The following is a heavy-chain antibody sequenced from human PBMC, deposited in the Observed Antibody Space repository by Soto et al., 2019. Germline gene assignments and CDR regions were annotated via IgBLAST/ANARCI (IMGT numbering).Heavy chain of an antibody. CDR3: ARDHKWDGMDV. Sequence: QVQLEESGPGLVKPSQTLSLTGSVSGGSFSSDSFIWSWVRQFPGKGLEWIGYIYYSGTTYYNPSLRSRVIMSVDTSKNQFSLKLSSVTAADTAVYYCARDHKWDGMDVWGQGTTVTVSS. J-gene: IGHJ6*02. D-gene: IGHD1-26*01. CDR2: IYYSGTT. V-gene: IGHV4-31*03. CDR1: GGSFSSDSFI.